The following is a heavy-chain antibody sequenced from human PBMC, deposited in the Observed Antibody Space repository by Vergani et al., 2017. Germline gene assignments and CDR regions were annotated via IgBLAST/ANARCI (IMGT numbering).Heavy chain of an antibody. Sequence: QVQLQESGPGLVKSSETLSLTCTVSGYSISSGYYWGWIRQPPGKGLEWIGSIYHSGSTYYNPSLKSRVTISVDTSKNQFSLKLSSVTAADTAVYYCARDRWELLLGNDYWGQGTLVTVSS. V-gene: IGHV4-38-2*02. CDR3: ARDRWELLLGNDY. J-gene: IGHJ4*02. CDR2: IYHSGST. CDR1: GYSISSGYY. D-gene: IGHD1-26*01.